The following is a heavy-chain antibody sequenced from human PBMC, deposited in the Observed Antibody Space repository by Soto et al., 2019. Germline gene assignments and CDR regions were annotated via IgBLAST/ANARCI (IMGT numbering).Heavy chain of an antibody. CDR1: GFTFSSYS. V-gene: IGHV3-21*01. CDR2: ISSSSSYI. D-gene: IGHD3-3*01. Sequence: GALRVSGAASGFTFSSYSMNWVRQAPGKGLEWVSSISSSSSYIYYADSVKGRFTISRDNAKNSLYLQMNSLRAEDTAVYYCARDLLITIFGVVPLKPYGMDVWGQGTTVTVSS. CDR3: ARDLLITIFGVVPLKPYGMDV. J-gene: IGHJ6*02.